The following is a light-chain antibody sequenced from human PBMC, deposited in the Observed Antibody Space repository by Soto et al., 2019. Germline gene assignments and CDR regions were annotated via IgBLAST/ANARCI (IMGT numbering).Light chain of an antibody. CDR2: DVT. V-gene: IGLV2-11*01. CDR1: GSDVGGYDY. CDR3: CSYAGSYTYV. J-gene: IGLJ1*01. Sequence: SVLPQPRSVSGSPGQSVTVSCTGTGSDVGGYDYVSWYQQHPGKAPNLMIYDVTKRPSGVPRRFSGSKSGNTAYLTISGLQADDEADYYCCSYAGSYTYVFGIGTKVTVL.